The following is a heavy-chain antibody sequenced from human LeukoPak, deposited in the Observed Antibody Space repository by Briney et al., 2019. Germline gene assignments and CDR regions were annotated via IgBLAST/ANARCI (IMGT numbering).Heavy chain of an antibody. D-gene: IGHD1-14*01. J-gene: IGHJ6*02. CDR2: IYSGGST. Sequence: GGSLRLSCAASGFTVSSNYMSWVRQAPGKGLEWVSVIYSGGSTYYADSVKGRFTISRDNSKNTLYLQMNSLRAEDTAVYYCARNRGRGYYYYGMDVWGQGTTVTVSS. CDR1: GFTVSSNY. V-gene: IGHV3-53*01. CDR3: ARNRGRGYYYYGMDV.